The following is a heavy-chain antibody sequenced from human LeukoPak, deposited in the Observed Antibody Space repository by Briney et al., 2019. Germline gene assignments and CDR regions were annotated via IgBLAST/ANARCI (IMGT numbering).Heavy chain of an antibody. CDR3: ARSELYSSSSPGWYYFDY. V-gene: IGHV3-53*01. CDR1: GFTFSDHY. D-gene: IGHD6-13*01. J-gene: IGHJ4*02. Sequence: TGGSLRLSCAASGFTFSDHYMSWIRQAPGKGLEWVSVIYSGGSTYYADSVKGRFTISRDNSKNTLYLQMNSLRAEDTAVYYCARSELYSSSSPGWYYFDYWGQGTLVTVSS. CDR2: IYSGGST.